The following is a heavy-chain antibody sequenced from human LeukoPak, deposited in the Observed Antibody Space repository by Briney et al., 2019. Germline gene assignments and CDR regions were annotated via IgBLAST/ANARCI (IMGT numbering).Heavy chain of an antibody. Sequence: GGSLRLSCAASGFTFSSYSMNWVRQAPGKGLECVSYISSSSSTIYYADSVKGRFTISRDNAKNSLYLQMNSLRAEDTAVYYCARGGIGHYDFWSGHDYWGQGTLVTVSS. CDR1: GFTFSSYS. J-gene: IGHJ4*02. CDR2: ISSSSSTI. D-gene: IGHD3-3*01. CDR3: ARGGIGHYDFWSGHDY. V-gene: IGHV3-48*01.